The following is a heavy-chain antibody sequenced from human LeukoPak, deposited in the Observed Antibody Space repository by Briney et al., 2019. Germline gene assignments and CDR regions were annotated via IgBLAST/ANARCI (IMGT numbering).Heavy chain of an antibody. CDR1: GGSISSYY. Sequence: SETLSLTCTVSGGSISSYYWSWIRQPPGKGLEWIGYIYYSGSTNYNPSLKSRVTISVDTSKNQFSLKLSSVTAADTAVYYCARGDGFIAAALQWFDPWGQGTLVTVSS. CDR2: IYYSGST. V-gene: IGHV4-59*01. D-gene: IGHD6-13*01. CDR3: ARGDGFIAAALQWFDP. J-gene: IGHJ5*02.